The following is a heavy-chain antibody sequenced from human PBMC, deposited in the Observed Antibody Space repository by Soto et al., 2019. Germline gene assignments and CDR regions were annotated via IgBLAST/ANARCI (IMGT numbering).Heavy chain of an antibody. D-gene: IGHD3-16*01. CDR2: INHSGSA. CDR1: GGSFSGYY. J-gene: IGHJ4*02. CDR3: ARGWGPRYLDS. Sequence: PSETLSLTCAVYGGSFSGYYWSWIRQPPGKGLEWIGEINHSGSANYNPSLKSRVTISVDTSKNQFSLKLSSVTAADTAVYYCARGWGPRYLDSWGQGTLVTVSS. V-gene: IGHV4-34*01.